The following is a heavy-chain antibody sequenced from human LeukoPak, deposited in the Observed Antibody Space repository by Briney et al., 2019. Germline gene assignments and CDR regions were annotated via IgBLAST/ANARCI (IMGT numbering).Heavy chain of an antibody. CDR1: GFTFNNYA. CDR2: ISGNGGST. Sequence: PGGSLGLSCEASGFTFNNYAMSWVRRAPGKGLEWVSAISGNGGSTYYADSVRDRFTISRDNSKNTLYLQMNSLRAEDTAVYYCAKDLAQSYYFDSSAYGSWGQGILVTVSS. J-gene: IGHJ5*02. CDR3: AKDLAQSYYFDSSAYGS. V-gene: IGHV3-23*01. D-gene: IGHD3-22*01.